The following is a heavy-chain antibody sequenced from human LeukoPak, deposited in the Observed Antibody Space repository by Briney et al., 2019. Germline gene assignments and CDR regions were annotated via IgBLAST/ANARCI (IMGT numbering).Heavy chain of an antibody. V-gene: IGHV3-23*01. CDR1: GFTFSSYA. D-gene: IGHD4-17*01. CDR2: INGNGGST. J-gene: IGHJ6*02. CDR3: ASPGQFDGDYSRYYYYGMDV. Sequence: PGGSLRLSCTASGFTFSSYAMSWVRQAPGQGLEWVSGINGNGGSTYYADTLKGRFTITRDNSKNTLYMEMNSLRAEDTAVYYCASPGQFDGDYSRYYYYGMDVWGQGTTVTVSS.